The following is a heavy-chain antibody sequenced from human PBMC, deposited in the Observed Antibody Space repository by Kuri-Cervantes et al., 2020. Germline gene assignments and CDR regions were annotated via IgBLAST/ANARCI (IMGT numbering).Heavy chain of an antibody. CDR3: ARVDSSSWYYYYYGMDV. Sequence: GESLKISCAASGISFNSYWMHWVRQAPGKGLVWVSRINSDGNSINYADSVKGRFTISRDNAKNTLYLQMNSLRAEDTAVYYCARVDSSSWYYYYYGMDVWGQGTTVTVSS. D-gene: IGHD6-13*01. CDR2: INSDGNSI. CDR1: GISFNSYW. V-gene: IGHV3-74*01. J-gene: IGHJ6*02.